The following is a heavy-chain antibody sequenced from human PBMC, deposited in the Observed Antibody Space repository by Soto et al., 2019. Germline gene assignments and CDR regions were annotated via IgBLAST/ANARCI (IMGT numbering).Heavy chain of an antibody. CDR2: ISYDGSNK. CDR1: GFTFSSYG. CDR3: AKDPPRPYYYDSSGYITPYFDY. D-gene: IGHD3-22*01. V-gene: IGHV3-30*18. Sequence: GGSLRLSCAASGFTFSSYGMHWVRQAPGKGLEWVAVISYDGSNKYYADSVKGRFTISRDNSKNTLYLQMNSLRAEDTAVYYCAKDPPRPYYYDSSGYITPYFDYWGQGTMVTVYS. J-gene: IGHJ4*02.